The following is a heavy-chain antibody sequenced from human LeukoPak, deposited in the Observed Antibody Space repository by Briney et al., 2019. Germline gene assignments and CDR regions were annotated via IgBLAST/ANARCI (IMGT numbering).Heavy chain of an antibody. J-gene: IGHJ6*02. V-gene: IGHV1-18*01. CDR2: ISAYNGNT. CDR1: GYTFTSYG. CDR3: ARAKGPTIFGVVIRSSYGMDV. D-gene: IGHD3-3*01. Sequence: GASVTVSCKASGYTFTSYGISWVRQAPGQGLEWMGWISAYNGNTNYAQKLQGRVTMTTDTSTSTAYMELRSLRSDDTAVYYCARAKGPTIFGVVIRSSYGMDVWGQGTTVTVSS.